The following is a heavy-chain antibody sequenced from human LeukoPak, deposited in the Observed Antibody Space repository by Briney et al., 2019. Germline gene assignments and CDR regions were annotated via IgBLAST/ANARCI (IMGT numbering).Heavy chain of an antibody. CDR3: ARHGYSSSWRGQGALAT. Sequence: PSETLSLTCTVSGGSISSYYWSWIRQPAGKGLEWIGRIYTSGSTNYNPSLKSRVTISVDTSKNQFSLKLSSVTAADTAVYYCARHGYSSSWRGQGALATWGQGTLVTVSS. CDR1: GGSISSYY. D-gene: IGHD6-13*01. V-gene: IGHV4-4*07. CDR2: IYTSGST. J-gene: IGHJ5*02.